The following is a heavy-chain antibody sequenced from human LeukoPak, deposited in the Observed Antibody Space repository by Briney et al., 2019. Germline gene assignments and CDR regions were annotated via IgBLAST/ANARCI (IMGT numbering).Heavy chain of an antibody. J-gene: IGHJ4*02. V-gene: IGHV4-61*02. Sequence: SETLSLTCTVSGGSISSGSYYWSWIRQPAGKGLEWIGRIYTSGSTNYNPSLKSRVTISVDTSKNQFSLKLSSVTAADTAVYYCAGSYSYGYRYFDYWGQGTLVTVSS. CDR1: GGSISSGSYY. CDR3: AGSYSYGYRYFDY. D-gene: IGHD5-18*01. CDR2: IYTSGST.